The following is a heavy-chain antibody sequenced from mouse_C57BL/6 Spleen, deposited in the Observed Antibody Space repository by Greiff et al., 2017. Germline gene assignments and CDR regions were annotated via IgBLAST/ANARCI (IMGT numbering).Heavy chain of an antibody. Sequence: QVQLQQPGAELVKPGASVKLSCKASGYTFTSYWMHWVKQRPGQGLEWIGMIHPNSGSTNYNEKFKSKATLTVDKSSRTAYMQLSSLTSEDSAVYYFSRSTTVVAPYVDYWGQGTTLTVSS. D-gene: IGHD1-1*01. CDR3: SRSTTVVAPYVDY. CDR2: IHPNSGST. J-gene: IGHJ2*01. V-gene: IGHV1-64*01. CDR1: GYTFTSYW.